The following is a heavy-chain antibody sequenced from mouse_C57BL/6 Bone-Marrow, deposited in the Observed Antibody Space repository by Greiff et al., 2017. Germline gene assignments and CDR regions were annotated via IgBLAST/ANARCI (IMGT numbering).Heavy chain of an antibody. CDR1: GFTFSSYA. D-gene: IGHD3-2*02. V-gene: IGHV5-4*03. J-gene: IGHJ4*01. Sequence: EVMLVESGGGLVKPGGSLKLSCAASGFTFSSYAMSWVRQTPEKRLEWVATISDGGSYTYYPDNVKGRFTLSRDNAKNNLYQQMSHLKSEDTAMYYCARRQLRLRRAMDYWGQGTSVTVSS. CDR2: ISDGGSYT. CDR3: ARRQLRLRRAMDY.